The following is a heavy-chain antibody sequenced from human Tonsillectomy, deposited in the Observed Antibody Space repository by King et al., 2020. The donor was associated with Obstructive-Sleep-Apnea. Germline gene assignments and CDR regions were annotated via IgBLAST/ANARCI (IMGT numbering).Heavy chain of an antibody. J-gene: IGHJ6*02. V-gene: IGHV4-59*08. Sequence: VQLQESGPGLVKPSETLSLTCTVSGGSISSYYWSWIRQPPGKGLEWIGYIYYSGSTNYNPSLKSRVTISVDTSKNQFSLKLSSVTAADTAVYYCARHNKGLYCGGDCLDYYYGMDVWGQGTTVTVSS. CDR2: IYYSGST. CDR3: ARHNKGLYCGGDCLDYYYGMDV. D-gene: IGHD2-21*02. CDR1: GGSISSYY.